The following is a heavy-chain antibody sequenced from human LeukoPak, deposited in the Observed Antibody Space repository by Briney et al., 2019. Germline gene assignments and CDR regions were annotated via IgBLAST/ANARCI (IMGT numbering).Heavy chain of an antibody. V-gene: IGHV4-59*01. CDR1: SDSISSYY. CDR3: ARSDSSDYFDY. D-gene: IGHD3-22*01. J-gene: IGHJ4*02. Sequence: SETLPLTCTVSSDSISSYYWSWIRQPPGKGLEWIGYIYYSGSTTYNPSLKSRVTISVDTSKNQFSLKLSSVTAADTAVYYCARSDSSDYFDYWGQGTLVTVSS. CDR2: IYYSGST.